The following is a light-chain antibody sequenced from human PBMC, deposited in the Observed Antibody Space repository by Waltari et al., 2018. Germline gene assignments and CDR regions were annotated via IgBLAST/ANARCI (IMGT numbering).Light chain of an antibody. CDR1: SSNIGSNY. Sequence: QSVLTQPPSASGTPGQRVTISCSGSSSNIGSNYVYWYQQLPGTAPKLLIYRNNQRPSGVPDRFSGCKSGTSASLAISGLRSEDEADYYCAAWDDSLEVFGGGTKLTVL. CDR3: AAWDDSLEV. J-gene: IGLJ2*01. CDR2: RNN. V-gene: IGLV1-47*01.